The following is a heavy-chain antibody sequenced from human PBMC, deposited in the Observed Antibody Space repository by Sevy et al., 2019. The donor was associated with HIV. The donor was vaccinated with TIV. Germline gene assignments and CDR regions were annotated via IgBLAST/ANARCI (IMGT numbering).Heavy chain of an antibody. CDR3: ARGALVTRHNYYYYYMDV. CDR1: GYTFTSYG. V-gene: IGHV1-18*04. D-gene: IGHD3-9*01. J-gene: IGHJ6*03. CDR2: ISAYNGNT. Sequence: ASVKVSCKASGYTFTSYGISWVRQAPGQGLEWRGWISAYNGNTNYAQKLQGRVTMTTDTSTSTAYMELRSLRSDDTAVYYCARGALVTRHNYYYYYMDVWGKGTTVTVSS.